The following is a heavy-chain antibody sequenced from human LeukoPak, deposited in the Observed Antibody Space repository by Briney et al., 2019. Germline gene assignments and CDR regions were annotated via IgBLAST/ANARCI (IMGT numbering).Heavy chain of an antibody. CDR3: ARGRRILGGPENAGDFFDF. V-gene: IGHV1-2*02. Sequence: ASVKVSCKASGYTLTDYYLHWVRQAPGQGLKWMGWINPNSGATHYAQSFQARVTMTRDTSIASSYMELTGLESDDTAVYYCARGRRILGGPENAGDFFDFWGQGSLVTVSS. CDR2: INPNSGAT. CDR1: GYTLTDYY. J-gene: IGHJ4*01. D-gene: IGHD3-16*01.